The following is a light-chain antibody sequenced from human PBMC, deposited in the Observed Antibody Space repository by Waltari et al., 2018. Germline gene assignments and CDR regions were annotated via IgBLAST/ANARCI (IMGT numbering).Light chain of an antibody. CDR2: LCS. Sequence: DIVMTPSPLSLPVTPGEPASISCRSSQSLLHSNGYNYLDWYLQKPGQSPQLLIYLCSNRASGVPDRFSGSGSGTDFTLKISRVEAEDVGVYYCMQALQTAITFGQGTRLEIK. J-gene: IGKJ5*01. CDR3: MQALQTAIT. V-gene: IGKV2-28*01. CDR1: QSLLHSNGYNY.